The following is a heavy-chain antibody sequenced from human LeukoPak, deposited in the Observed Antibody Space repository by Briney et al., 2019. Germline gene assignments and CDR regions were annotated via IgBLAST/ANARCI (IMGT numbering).Heavy chain of an antibody. CDR2: IHPHGIF. CDR3: ARGRDRSKAGDH. D-gene: IGHD5-24*01. Sequence: SETLSLTCDVSGGSCDDYYCSWIRQPPGKGLEWIGEIHPHGIFYYNSSLMSRVTISIDTSKSQFSLRLTSVTAADTAFYYCARGRDRSKAGDHWGQGSLVTVSS. CDR1: GGSCDDYY. V-gene: IGHV4-34*01. J-gene: IGHJ4*02.